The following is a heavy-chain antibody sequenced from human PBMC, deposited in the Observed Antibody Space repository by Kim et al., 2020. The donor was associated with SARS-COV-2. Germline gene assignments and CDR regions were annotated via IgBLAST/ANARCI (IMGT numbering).Heavy chain of an antibody. J-gene: IGHJ4*02. CDR1: GGSISSGDYY. D-gene: IGHD2-21*02. CDR3: ARGPPIGGGDCYSH. CDR2: IYYTGSS. V-gene: IGHV4-30-4*08. Sequence: TLSLTCTVSGGSISSGDYYWSWIRQPPGKGLEWIGYIYYTGSSHYNPSLNSRVTISIDTSKNQFSLKLSSVTAAYTAVYYCARGPPIGGGDCYSHWGQGTLVTVSS.